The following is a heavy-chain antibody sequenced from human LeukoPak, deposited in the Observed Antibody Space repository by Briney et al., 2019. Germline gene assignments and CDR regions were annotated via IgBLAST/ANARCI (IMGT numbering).Heavy chain of an antibody. CDR1: GGSISSSSYY. Sequence: PSETLSLTCTVSGGSISSSSYYWGWIRQPPGKVLEWIGSIYYSGSTYYNPSLKSRVTISVDTSKNQFSLKLSSVTAADTAVYYCARQAGTMVRHFDYWGQGTLVTVSS. D-gene: IGHD3-10*01. V-gene: IGHV4-39*01. CDR2: IYYSGST. J-gene: IGHJ4*02. CDR3: ARQAGTMVRHFDY.